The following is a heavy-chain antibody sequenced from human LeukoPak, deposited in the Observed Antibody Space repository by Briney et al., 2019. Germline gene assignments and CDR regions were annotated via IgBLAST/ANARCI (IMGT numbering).Heavy chain of an antibody. Sequence: SVKVSCKASGGTFSSYAISWVRQAPGQGLEWMGGIIPIFGTANYAQKVQGRVTITADESTSTAYMELSSLRSEDTAVYYCARGYCSGGSCYPDYYFDYWGQGTLVTVSS. CDR2: IIPIFGTA. CDR1: GGTFSSYA. CDR3: ARGYCSGGSCYPDYYFDY. V-gene: IGHV1-69*13. D-gene: IGHD2-15*01. J-gene: IGHJ4*02.